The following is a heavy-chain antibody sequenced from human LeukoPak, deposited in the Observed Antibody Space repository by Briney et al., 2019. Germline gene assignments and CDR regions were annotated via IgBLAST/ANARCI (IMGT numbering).Heavy chain of an antibody. CDR2: IIPIFGTA. D-gene: IGHD4-11*01. CDR1: GGTFSSYA. Sequence: SVKVSCKASGGTFSSYAISWVRQAPGQGLEWMGGIIPIFGTANYAQKFQGRVTITTDESTSTAYMELSSLRSEDTAVYYCASGTQSDLTTVTVTFDYWGQGTLVTVSS. J-gene: IGHJ4*02. V-gene: IGHV1-69*05. CDR3: ASGTQSDLTTVTVTFDY.